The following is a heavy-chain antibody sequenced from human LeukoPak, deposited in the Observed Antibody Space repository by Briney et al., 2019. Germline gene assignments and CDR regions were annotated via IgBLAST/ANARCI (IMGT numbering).Heavy chain of an antibody. CDR1: GFSFGNYA. J-gene: IGHJ4*02. D-gene: IGHD3-10*01. CDR3: AKLPASGGDRVHFEY. CDR2: ISASGVYA. Sequence: PGGSLRLSCAASGFSFGNYALSWVRQAPGKGPEWVSAISASGVYAYYADSVKGRFTISRDNSKNTLYLQMNSLRDEDSAIYYCAKLPASGGDRVHFEYWGQGTLVTVST. V-gene: IGHV3-23*01.